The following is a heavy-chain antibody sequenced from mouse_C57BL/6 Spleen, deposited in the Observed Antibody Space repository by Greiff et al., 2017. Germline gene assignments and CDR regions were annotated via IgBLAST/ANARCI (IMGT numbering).Heavy chain of an antibody. V-gene: IGHV1-80*01. CDR1: GYAFSSYW. J-gene: IGHJ4*01. CDR3: ARSLITTVVMDY. CDR2: IYPGDGDT. D-gene: IGHD1-1*01. Sequence: QLQQSGAELVKPGASVKISCKASGYAFSSYWMNWVKQRPGKGLEWIGQIYPGDGDTNYNGKFKGKATLTADKSSSTAYMQLSSLTSEDSAVYFCARSLITTVVMDYWGQGTSVTVSS.